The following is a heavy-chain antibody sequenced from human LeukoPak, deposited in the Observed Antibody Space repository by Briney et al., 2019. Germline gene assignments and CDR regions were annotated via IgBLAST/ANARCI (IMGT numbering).Heavy chain of an antibody. Sequence: PSETLSLTCTASGGSISSFYWSWIRQPPGKGLEWIGYIYYSGNTNYSPSLKSRVTMSVDTSKNQFSLKLSSVTAADTAVYYCARDWITGTGDAFDIWGQGTMVTVSS. CDR2: IYYSGNT. CDR3: ARDWITGTGDAFDI. D-gene: IGHD1-7*01. V-gene: IGHV4-59*01. CDR1: GGSISSFY. J-gene: IGHJ3*02.